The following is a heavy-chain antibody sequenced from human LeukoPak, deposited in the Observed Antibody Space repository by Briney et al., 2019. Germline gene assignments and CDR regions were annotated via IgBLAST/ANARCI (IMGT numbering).Heavy chain of an antibody. V-gene: IGHV3-30*18. CDR1: GFTFSSYG. CDR3: AKDDYYDTSGYRD. Sequence: PGGSLRLSRAASGFTFSSYGMHWVRQAPGKGLEWVAVISYDVGKKYYADSVKGRFTISRDNSKNTLYLQMNSLRAEDTAVYYCAKDDYYDTSGYRDWGQGTLVTVSS. CDR2: ISYDVGKK. J-gene: IGHJ4*02. D-gene: IGHD3-22*01.